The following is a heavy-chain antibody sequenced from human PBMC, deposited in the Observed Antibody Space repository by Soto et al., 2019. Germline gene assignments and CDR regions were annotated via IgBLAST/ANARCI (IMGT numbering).Heavy chain of an antibody. Sequence: EVQLVESGGGLVQPGGSLRLSCATSGFILSDCAMNWVRQAPGKGLEWVSYISSSSSVIDYADSVKGRFTVSRDNARKSLYLQMNSLRAEDTAVYYCARDLSWGSNWYYYMDVWGKGTTGTVSS. CDR2: ISSSSSVI. CDR3: ARDLSWGSNWYYYMDV. D-gene: IGHD7-27*01. CDR1: GFILSDCA. J-gene: IGHJ6*03. V-gene: IGHV3-48*01.